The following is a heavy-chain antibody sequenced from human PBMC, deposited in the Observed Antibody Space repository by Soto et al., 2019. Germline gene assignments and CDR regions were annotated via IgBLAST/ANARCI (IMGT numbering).Heavy chain of an antibody. CDR1: GFTFSSYG. J-gene: IGHJ3*02. CDR3: AKCDLYRGITGTDGAFDI. CDR2: ISYDGSNK. V-gene: IGHV3-30*18. Sequence: GGSLRLSCAASGFTFSSYGMHWVRQAPGKGLEWVAVISYDGSNKYYADSVKGRFTISRDNSKNTLYLQMNRLRAEDTAVYYCAKCDLYRGITGTDGAFDIWGQGTMVTVSS. D-gene: IGHD1-7*01.